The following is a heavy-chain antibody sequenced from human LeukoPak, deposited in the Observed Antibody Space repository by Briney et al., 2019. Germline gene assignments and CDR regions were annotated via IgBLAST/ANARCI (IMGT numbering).Heavy chain of an antibody. D-gene: IGHD2-15*01. CDR1: GFTFGSHD. V-gene: IGHV3-21*01. Sequence: GGSLRLSCAASGFTFGSHDMNWVRQAPGKGLEWLSSITTASTSYIYYADSVKGRFTISRDDAKNSLYLQMDSLRAEDTAVYYCARDYGGPHYFDYWGQGTLVTVSS. CDR2: ITTASTSYI. J-gene: IGHJ4*02. CDR3: ARDYGGPHYFDY.